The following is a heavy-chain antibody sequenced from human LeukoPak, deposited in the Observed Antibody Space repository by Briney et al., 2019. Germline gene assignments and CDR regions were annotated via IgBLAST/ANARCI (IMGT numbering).Heavy chain of an antibody. V-gene: IGHV3-30*18. Sequence: GGSLRLSCVASGFTFSSYGMHWVRQAPGKGLEWVAVISYDGSNKYYPDSVKGRFTISRDNSKNTLYLQMNSLRAEDTAVYYCAKDYYYGSYWGQGTLVTVSS. CDR2: ISYDGSNK. CDR3: AKDYYYGSY. D-gene: IGHD3-10*01. CDR1: GFTFSSYG. J-gene: IGHJ4*02.